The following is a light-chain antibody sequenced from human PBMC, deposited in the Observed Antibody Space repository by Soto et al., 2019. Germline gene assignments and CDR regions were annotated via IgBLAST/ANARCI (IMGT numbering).Light chain of an antibody. CDR2: EVT. J-gene: IGLJ2*01. V-gene: IGLV2-8*01. Sequence: QSALTQPPSASGSPGQSVTISCTGTSSDVGIYNSVSWYQQHPGKAPKLMIYEVTKRPSGVPDRFSGSKSGNTASLTVSGLQAEDEADYYCSSYAGRNNVVFGGGTKLTV. CDR1: SSDVGIYNS. CDR3: SSYAGRNNVV.